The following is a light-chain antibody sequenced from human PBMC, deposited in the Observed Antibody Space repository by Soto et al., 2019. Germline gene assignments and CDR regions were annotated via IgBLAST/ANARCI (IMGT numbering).Light chain of an antibody. V-gene: IGKV1-17*02. CDR3: LQHNSYPLA. CDR2: GAS. CDR1: QGIRSD. Sequence: DIQMTQSPSSLSASIGDRVTITCRASQGIRSDLGWFQQKPGKAPKRLIYGASSLQSGVPSRFSGSGSGTEFTLTINNLQSEDVATYYCLQHNSYPLAFGGGTKVDIK. J-gene: IGKJ4*01.